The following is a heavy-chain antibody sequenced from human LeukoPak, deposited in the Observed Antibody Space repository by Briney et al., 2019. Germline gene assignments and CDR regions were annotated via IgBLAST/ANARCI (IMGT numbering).Heavy chain of an antibody. CDR3: ATNQRGSVAATPYRA. D-gene: IGHD2-15*01. J-gene: IGHJ5*02. CDR1: GYTFTSYD. Sequence: ASVKVSCKASGYTFTSYDINWVRQATGQGLEWMGWMNPNSGNTGYAQKFQGRVTMTRNTSISTAYMELSSLRSEDTAVYYCATNQRGSVAATPYRAWGQGTLVTVSS. CDR2: MNPNSGNT. V-gene: IGHV1-8*01.